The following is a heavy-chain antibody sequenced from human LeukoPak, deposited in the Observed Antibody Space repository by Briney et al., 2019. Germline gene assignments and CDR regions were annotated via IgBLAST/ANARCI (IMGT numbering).Heavy chain of an antibody. CDR1: GFTFSSYC. CDR3: GRAVCSFDFDG. V-gene: IGHV3-7*01. Sequence: GGSLRLSCAASGFTFSSYCMNWLRQAPGKGLEWVANIKQDGSEKYYVDSVKGRFTISRYNAKNSLYLQMNSLRAEDTAVYYCGRAVCSFDFDGWGKVTMVTVSS. J-gene: IGHJ5*02. CDR2: IKQDGSEK. D-gene: IGHD3-9*01.